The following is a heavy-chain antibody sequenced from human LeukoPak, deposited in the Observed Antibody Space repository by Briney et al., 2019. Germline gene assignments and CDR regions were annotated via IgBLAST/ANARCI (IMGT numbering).Heavy chain of an antibody. Sequence: PSETLSLTCAVYGGSFSGYYWSWIRQPPGKGLEWIGEINHSGSTNYNPSLKSRVTISVDTSKNQFSLKLSSVTAADTAVYYCARATHYDYTWGSYRFHNWFDPWGQGTLVTVSS. V-gene: IGHV4-34*01. CDR3: ARATHYDYTWGSYRFHNWFDP. J-gene: IGHJ5*02. CDR2: INHSGST. CDR1: GGSFSGYY. D-gene: IGHD3-16*02.